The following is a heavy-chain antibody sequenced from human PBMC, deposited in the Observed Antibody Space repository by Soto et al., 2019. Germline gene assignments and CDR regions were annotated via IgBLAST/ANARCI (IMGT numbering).Heavy chain of an antibody. Sequence: PSETVSLTCTVSGGSISSGDYYWSWIRQPPGKGLEWIGYIYYSGSTYYNPSLKSRVTISVDTSKNQFSLKLSSVTAADTAVYYCARESHANNWFDPWGQGTLVTVSS. CDR2: IYYSGST. V-gene: IGHV4-30-4*01. CDR3: ARESHANNWFDP. J-gene: IGHJ5*02. CDR1: GGSISSGDYY.